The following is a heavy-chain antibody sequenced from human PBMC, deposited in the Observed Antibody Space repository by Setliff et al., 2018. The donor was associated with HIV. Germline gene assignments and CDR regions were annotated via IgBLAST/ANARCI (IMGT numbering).Heavy chain of an antibody. V-gene: IGHV3-21*01. J-gene: IGHJ4*02. Sequence: GGSLRLSCAASGFTFSFGMNWVRQAPGKGLEWVSSISSSGFNIYYADSVKGRFTISRDDAKESLYLQMNSLTVEDTAVYYCAKSASWDLRGWLHWGQGTPVTVSS. CDR2: ISSSGFNI. D-gene: IGHD6-19*01. CDR1: GFTFSFG. CDR3: AKSASWDLRGWLH.